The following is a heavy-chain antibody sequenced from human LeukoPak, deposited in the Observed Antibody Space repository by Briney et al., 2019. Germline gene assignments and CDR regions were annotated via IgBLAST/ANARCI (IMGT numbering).Heavy chain of an antibody. V-gene: IGHV4-61*01. J-gene: IGHJ4*02. D-gene: IGHD3-22*01. CDR2: IYYSGRT. Sequence: PSETLSLTCSVSGYPISSGYYWGWIRQPPGKGLEWIGYIYYSGRTNYNPSLKSRVTISIDTSKNQFSLKLSSVTAADTAVYYCARDPKDFYDTSNYLYFDYWGRGTLVTVSS. CDR3: ARDPKDFYDTSNYLYFDY. CDR1: GYPISSGYY.